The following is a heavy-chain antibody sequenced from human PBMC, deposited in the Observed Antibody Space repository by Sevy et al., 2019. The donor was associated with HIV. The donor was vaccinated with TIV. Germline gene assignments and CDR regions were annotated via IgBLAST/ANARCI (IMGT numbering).Heavy chain of an antibody. V-gene: IGHV3-11*06. CDR2: MSSGTSYT. Sequence: GSLRLSCAASGFTFSDYYMNWIRQAPGKGLEWVSYMSSGTSYTNYADSVKGRFTISRDNAKNSLYLQMNSLRAEDTAVYYCARDRRNYGGQYFDYWGQGTLVTVSS. CDR1: GFTFSDYY. D-gene: IGHD1-7*01. J-gene: IGHJ4*02. CDR3: ARDRRNYGGQYFDY.